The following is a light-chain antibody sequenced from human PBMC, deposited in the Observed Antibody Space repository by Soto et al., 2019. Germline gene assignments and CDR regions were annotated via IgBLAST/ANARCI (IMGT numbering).Light chain of an antibody. J-gene: IGKJ1*01. V-gene: IGKV1-39*01. CDR2: AAS. CDR3: RQTHSTFLT. Sequence: DIQMTQSPSSLSASVGDRVTITCRASQSISTYLNWYQQKPGKAPKLLIYAASNLQGGVPSRFSGSGSGTGFTLTISGLQPEDLATYYCRQTHSTFLTFGQGTKV. CDR1: QSISTY.